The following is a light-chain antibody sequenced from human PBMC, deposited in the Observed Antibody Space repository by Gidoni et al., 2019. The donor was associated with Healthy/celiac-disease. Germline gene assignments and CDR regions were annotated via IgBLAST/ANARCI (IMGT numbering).Light chain of an antibody. CDR2: WAS. CDR1: QRVLYSSNNKNY. CDR3: QQYYSIPLT. J-gene: IGKJ4*01. Sequence: DIVMTQSPDSLAVSLGERATINCKSSQRVLYSSNNKNYLAWYQQKPGQPPKLLIYWASTRESGVPDRFSGSGSGTDFTLTINSLQAEDVAVYYCQQYYSIPLTFGGGTKVEIK. V-gene: IGKV4-1*01.